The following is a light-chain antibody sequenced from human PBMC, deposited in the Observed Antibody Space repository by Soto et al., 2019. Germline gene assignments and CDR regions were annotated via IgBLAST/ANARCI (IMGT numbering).Light chain of an antibody. CDR1: SSDVGGYDF. Sequence: QSALTQPASVSGSVGQSITISCTGTSSDVGGYDFVSWYQHHPGKAPKLIIYEVRTRPSGVSDRFSGSKSGNTASLTISGLHAEDEADYYCSSYTSDWGVFGTGTKVTVL. J-gene: IGLJ1*01. CDR2: EVR. V-gene: IGLV2-14*01. CDR3: SSYTSDWGV.